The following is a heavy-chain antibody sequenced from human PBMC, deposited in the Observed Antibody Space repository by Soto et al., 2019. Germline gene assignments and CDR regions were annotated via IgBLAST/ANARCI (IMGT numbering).Heavy chain of an antibody. Sequence: QVQLVQSGAEVKKPGSSMKVSCKSSRGTFSSYAISWVRQAPGQGLEWMGGIIPIFGTANYAQKFQGRVTITADESTSTAYMELSSLRSEDTAVYYCARDGAAAGTGVGFYWGQGTLVTVSS. CDR3: ARDGAAAGTGVGFY. J-gene: IGHJ4*02. V-gene: IGHV1-69*12. D-gene: IGHD6-13*01. CDR1: RGTFSSYA. CDR2: IIPIFGTA.